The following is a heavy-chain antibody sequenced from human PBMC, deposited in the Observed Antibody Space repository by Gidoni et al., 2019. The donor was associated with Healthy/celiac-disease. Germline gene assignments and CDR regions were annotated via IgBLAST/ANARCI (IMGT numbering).Heavy chain of an antibody. Sequence: QVQLQQWGAGLLKPSETLSLTCAVYGGSFSGYYWSWIRQPPGKGLEWIGEINHSGSTNYNPSLKSRVTISVDTSKNQFSLKLSSVTAADTAVYYCARAEYSSSWYNYWGQGTLVTVSS. J-gene: IGHJ4*02. CDR3: ARAEYSSSWYNY. CDR2: INHSGST. D-gene: IGHD6-13*01. CDR1: GGSFSGYY. V-gene: IGHV4-34*01.